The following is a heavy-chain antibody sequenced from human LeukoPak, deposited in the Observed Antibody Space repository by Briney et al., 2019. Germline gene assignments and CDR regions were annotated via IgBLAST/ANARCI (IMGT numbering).Heavy chain of an antibody. Sequence: GGSLRLSCAASGFTFTNYWMSWVRQAPGKGLEWVANIKQDGSEKYYVDSVKGRFIISRDNAKNSLYLQMNSLRAEDTAVYYCARELPPLEKYYFDYWGQGTLVTVSS. J-gene: IGHJ4*02. CDR2: IKQDGSEK. CDR1: GFTFTNYW. D-gene: IGHD3-3*01. CDR3: ARELPPLEKYYFDY. V-gene: IGHV3-7*01.